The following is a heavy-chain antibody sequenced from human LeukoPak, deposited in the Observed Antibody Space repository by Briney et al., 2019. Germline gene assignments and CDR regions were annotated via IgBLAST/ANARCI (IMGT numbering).Heavy chain of an antibody. D-gene: IGHD5-12*01. V-gene: IGHV3-23*01. CDR1: GFTFSSYA. Sequence: GGSLRLSCAASGFTFSSYAMSWVRQAPGKGLEWVSAISGSGGSTYYADSVMGRFTISRDNSKNTLYLQMNSLRAEDTAVYYCAKEESGYDYVDFAVGYWGQGTLVTVSS. CDR2: ISGSGGST. J-gene: IGHJ4*02. CDR3: AKEESGYDYVDFAVGY.